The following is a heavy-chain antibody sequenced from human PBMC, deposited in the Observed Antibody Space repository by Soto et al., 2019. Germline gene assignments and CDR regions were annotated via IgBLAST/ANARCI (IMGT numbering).Heavy chain of an antibody. D-gene: IGHD3-10*01. J-gene: IGHJ6*02. CDR3: ARDTMAGGMDV. Sequence: GGFLRLSCAASGFTFSSYGMHWVRQAPGKGLEWVAVIWYDGSNKYYADSVKGRFTISRDNSKNTLYLQMNSLRAEDTAVYYCARDTMAGGMDVWGQGTTVTVSS. V-gene: IGHV3-33*01. CDR2: IWYDGSNK. CDR1: GFTFSSYG.